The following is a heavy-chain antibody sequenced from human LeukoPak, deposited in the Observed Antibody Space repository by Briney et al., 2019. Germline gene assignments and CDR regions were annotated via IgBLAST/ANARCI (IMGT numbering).Heavy chain of an antibody. J-gene: IGHJ4*02. CDR3: AKDTAVILTAPFDS. Sequence: PGGSLRLSSAASGFTFSSYAMHWVRQAPGKGLEWVAVISYDGSNKYYADSVKGRFTISRDNSKNTLYLQMNSVRAEDTAMYFCAKDTAVILTAPFDSWGQGTLVTVSS. V-gene: IGHV3-30-3*02. CDR2: ISYDGSNK. CDR1: GFTFSSYA. D-gene: IGHD2-21*01.